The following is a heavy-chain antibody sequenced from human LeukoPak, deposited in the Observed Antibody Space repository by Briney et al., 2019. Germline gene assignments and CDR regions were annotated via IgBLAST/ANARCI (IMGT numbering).Heavy chain of an antibody. CDR3: ARDNRGEAITIFGVVILYYGMDV. V-gene: IGHV4-34*01. CDR1: GGSFSGYY. Sequence: SETLSLTCAVYGGSFSGYYWSWIRQPPGKGLEWIGEINHSGSTNYNPSLKSRVTISVDTSKNQFSLKLSSVTAADTAVYYCARDNRGEAITIFGVVILYYGMDVWGQGTTVTVSS. D-gene: IGHD3-3*01. J-gene: IGHJ6*02. CDR2: INHSGST.